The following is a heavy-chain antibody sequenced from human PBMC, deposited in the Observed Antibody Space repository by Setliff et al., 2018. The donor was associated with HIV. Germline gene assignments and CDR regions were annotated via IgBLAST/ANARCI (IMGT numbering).Heavy chain of an antibody. J-gene: IGHJ4*03. CDR2: ISSSGTT. CDR3: ARSPQGGYFDY. V-gene: IGHV3-21*04. CDR1: GFTFITST. Sequence: GGSLRLSCAVSGFTFITSTMNWVRQAPGKGLEWVASISSSGTTYYADSVKGRFTISRDNSKNTLYLQMNSLRVEDTAVYHCARSPQGGYFDYWGQGTLVTVS.